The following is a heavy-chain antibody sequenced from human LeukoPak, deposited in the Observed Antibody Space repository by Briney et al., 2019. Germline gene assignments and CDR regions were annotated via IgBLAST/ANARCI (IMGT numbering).Heavy chain of an antibody. D-gene: IGHD6-13*01. V-gene: IGHV1-3*01. CDR2: INAGNGNT. Sequence: ASVEVSCKASGYTFTSYAMHWVRQAPGQRLEWMGWINAGNGNTKYSQKFQGRVTITRDTSASTAYMELSSLRSEDTAVYYCARVAAAGTWHLIGSDYWGQGTLVTVSS. CDR1: GYTFTSYA. J-gene: IGHJ4*02. CDR3: ARVAAAGTWHLIGSDY.